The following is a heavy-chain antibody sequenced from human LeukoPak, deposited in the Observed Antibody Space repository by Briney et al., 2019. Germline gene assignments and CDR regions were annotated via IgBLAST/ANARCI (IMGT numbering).Heavy chain of an antibody. CDR3: ARGASGWSSYYHYYYYMDV. CDR2: IYYSGST. CDR1: GGSISSYY. V-gene: IGHV4-59*01. J-gene: IGHJ6*03. D-gene: IGHD3-3*01. Sequence: SETLSLTCTVSGGSISSYYWSWIRQPPGKGLEWIGYIYYSGSTNYNPSLKSRVTISVDTSKNQFSLKLSSVTAADTAVYYCARGASGWSSYYHYYYYMDVWGKGTTVTVSS.